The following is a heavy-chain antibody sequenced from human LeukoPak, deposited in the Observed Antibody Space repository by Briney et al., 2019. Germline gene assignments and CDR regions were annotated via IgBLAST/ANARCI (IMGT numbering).Heavy chain of an antibody. J-gene: IGHJ5*02. D-gene: IGHD6-13*01. CDR3: ARDSGGSWYL. V-gene: IGHV1-18*01. Sequence: ASVKVSCKASGYTFTSYGISWVRQAPGQRLEWMGWINAGNGNTKYSQKFQGRVTMTRDTSTSTVYMELSSLRSEDTAVYYCARDSGGSWYLWGQGTLVTVSS. CDR2: INAGNGNT. CDR1: GYTFTSYG.